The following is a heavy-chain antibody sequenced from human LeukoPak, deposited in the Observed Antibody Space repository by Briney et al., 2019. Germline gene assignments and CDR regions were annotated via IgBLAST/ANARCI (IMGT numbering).Heavy chain of an antibody. D-gene: IGHD5-24*01. CDR3: ARAGEMRYMDV. CDR1: GFTFSSYS. Sequence: PGGSLRLSCAASGFTFSSYSMNWVRQAPGKGLEWVSSISDSSTYIYYADSVRGRFTISRDSAKNSLYLQMNSLRAEDTAVYYCARAGEMRYMDVWGKGTAVAVS. V-gene: IGHV3-21*01. J-gene: IGHJ6*03. CDR2: ISDSSTYI.